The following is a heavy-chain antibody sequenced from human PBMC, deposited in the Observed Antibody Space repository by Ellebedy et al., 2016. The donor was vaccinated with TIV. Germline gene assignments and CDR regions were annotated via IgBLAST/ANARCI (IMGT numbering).Heavy chain of an antibody. V-gene: IGHV3-33*01. CDR2: IWYDGSNK. Sequence: GESLKISXAASGFTFSSYGMHWVRQAPGKGLEWVAVIWYDGSNKYYADSVKGRFTISRDNSKNTLYLQMNSLRAEDTAVYYCARDSGYDCNYMDVWGKGTTVTVSS. CDR3: ARDSGYDCNYMDV. CDR1: GFTFSSYG. D-gene: IGHD5-12*01. J-gene: IGHJ6*03.